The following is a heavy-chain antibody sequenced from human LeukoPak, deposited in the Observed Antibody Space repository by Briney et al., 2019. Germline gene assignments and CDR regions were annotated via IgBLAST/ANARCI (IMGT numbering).Heavy chain of an antibody. CDR3: ARESSGYYLTNAFDI. V-gene: IGHV3-11*04. D-gene: IGHD3-22*01. CDR1: GFTFSDYY. J-gene: IGHJ3*02. CDR2: ISSSGNSI. Sequence: GGSLRLSCAASGFTFSDYYMSWIRQAPGKGLEWVSYISSSGNSISYADSVKGRFTISRDNAKNSLYLQMNSLRAEDTAVYYCARESSGYYLTNAFDIWGQGTMVTVSS.